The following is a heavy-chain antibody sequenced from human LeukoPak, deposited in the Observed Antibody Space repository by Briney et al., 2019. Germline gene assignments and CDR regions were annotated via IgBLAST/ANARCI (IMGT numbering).Heavy chain of an antibody. CDR1: GFTFSSYP. J-gene: IGHJ4*02. Sequence: PGGSLRLSCSASGFTFSSYPMHWVRQAPGEGLEYVSSISTDGGSTYYADSVKGRFTISRDNSKNTLYLQMSSLRGEDTAVYYCVKRGRQGDYAYDYWGQGTLGTVSS. CDR2: ISTDGGST. V-gene: IGHV3-64D*06. D-gene: IGHD4-17*01. CDR3: VKRGRQGDYAYDY.